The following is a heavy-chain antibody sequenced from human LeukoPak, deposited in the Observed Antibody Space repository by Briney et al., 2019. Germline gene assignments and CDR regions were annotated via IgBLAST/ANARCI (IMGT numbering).Heavy chain of an antibody. V-gene: IGHV4-39*01. CDR1: GGSISSSSYY. CDR2: IYYSGST. D-gene: IGHD6-6*01. Sequence: KPSETLSLTCTVSGGSISSSSYYWGWIRQPPGKGLEWIGSIYYSGSTYYNPSLKSRVTISVDTSKNQFSLRLSSVTAADTAVYYCARQVRSARLYYMDVWGKGTTVTVSS. CDR3: ARQVRSARLYYMDV. J-gene: IGHJ6*03.